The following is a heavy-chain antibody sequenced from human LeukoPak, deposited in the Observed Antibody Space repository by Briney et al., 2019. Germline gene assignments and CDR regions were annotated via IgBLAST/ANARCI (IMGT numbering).Heavy chain of an antibody. V-gene: IGHV5-51*01. CDR1: GYRFTNYW. J-gene: IGHJ4*02. CDR3: ARPPSRGYSSSFEY. Sequence: GESLKISCKGSGYRFTNYWIAWVRQMPGKGLEWMGIIYPDESNIRYSPSFQGQVTISADKSISTAYLQWSSLKASDTAMYYCARPPSRGYSSSFEYWGQGALVTVSS. CDR2: IYPDESNI. D-gene: IGHD2-2*03.